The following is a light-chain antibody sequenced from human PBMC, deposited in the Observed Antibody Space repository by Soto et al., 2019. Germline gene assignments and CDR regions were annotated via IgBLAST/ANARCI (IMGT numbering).Light chain of an antibody. Sequence: QSVLTQPPSASGTPGQRVTISCSGSSSNIGINTVNWYQQLPGTAPKLLIYSNNQRPSGVTDRFSGSKSGTSASLAISGLHAEEEDDYYCAAWDDSLNGVLFGGGTKLTVL. CDR1: SSNIGINT. V-gene: IGLV1-44*01. CDR2: SNN. CDR3: AAWDDSLNGVL. J-gene: IGLJ2*01.